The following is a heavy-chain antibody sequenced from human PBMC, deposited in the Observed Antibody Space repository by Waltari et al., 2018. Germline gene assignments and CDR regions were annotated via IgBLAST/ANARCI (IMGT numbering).Heavy chain of an antibody. J-gene: IGHJ4*02. CDR2: VYHSGST. V-gene: IGHV4-38-2*01. CDR1: GYSISSGYY. CDR3: ARSGYTWNDHFDY. D-gene: IGHD1-20*01. Sequence: QVQLQESGPGLVKPPETLSLTCGVSGYSISSGYYWGWIRQPPGKGLEWIGSVYHSGSTYYNPSLKSRVTISVDTSKNQFSLKLSSVIAADTAVYYCARSGYTWNDHFDYWGQGTLVTVSS.